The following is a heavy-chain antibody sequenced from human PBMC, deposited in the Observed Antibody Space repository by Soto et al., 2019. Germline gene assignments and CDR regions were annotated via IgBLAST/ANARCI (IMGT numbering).Heavy chain of an antibody. CDR3: ARGGYYSPFDY. CDR1: GGIFTRYD. J-gene: IGHJ4*02. Sequence: SVKVSCKASGGIFTRYDIRWVRQAPGQGLEWMGAIIPIFGTANYAQEFQGRVTITADASTSTAYMELSSLRSEDTATYYCARGGYYSPFDYWGQGTLVTVSS. V-gene: IGHV1-69*13. CDR2: IIPIFGTA. D-gene: IGHD3-10*01.